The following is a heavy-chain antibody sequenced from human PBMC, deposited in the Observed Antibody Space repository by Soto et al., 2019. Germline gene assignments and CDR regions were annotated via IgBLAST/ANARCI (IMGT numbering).Heavy chain of an antibody. Sequence: PGEYLRLSYVASGITFGGRAMSWVRQAPGEGLEWVSTITDTGGDAKYADSVRGRFTISRDNSKKTLYLQMNSLRAEDKAVYYCARDHESGDILTGLFDYWGQG. J-gene: IGHJ4*02. V-gene: IGHV3-23*01. D-gene: IGHD3-9*01. CDR1: GITFGGRA. CDR2: ITDTGGDA. CDR3: ARDHESGDILTGLFDY.